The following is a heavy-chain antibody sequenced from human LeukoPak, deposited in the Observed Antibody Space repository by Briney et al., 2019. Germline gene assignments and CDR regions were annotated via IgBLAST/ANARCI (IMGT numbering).Heavy chain of an antibody. D-gene: IGHD3-9*01. CDR1: GGTFSSYA. CDR3: ARGTYYDILTGPSAGWFDP. J-gene: IGHJ5*02. V-gene: IGHV1-69*13. Sequence: SVKVSCKASGGTFSSYAISWVRQAPGQGLEWMGGIIPIFGTANYAQKFQGRITITADESTSTAYMELSSLRSEDTAVYYCARGTYYDILTGPSAGWFDPWGQGTLVTVSS. CDR2: IIPIFGTA.